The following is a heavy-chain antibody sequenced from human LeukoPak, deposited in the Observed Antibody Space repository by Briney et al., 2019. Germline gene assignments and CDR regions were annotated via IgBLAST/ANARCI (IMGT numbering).Heavy chain of an antibody. CDR3: ARGLEGFGELLSISAP. D-gene: IGHD3-10*01. V-gene: IGHV1-8*02. J-gene: IGHJ5*02. Sequence: GASVKVSCKTSGYTFTGYYMHWVRQAPGQGLEWMGWMNPNSGNTGYAQKFQGRVTMTRNTSISTAYMELSSLRSEDTAVYYCARGLEGFGELLSISAPWGQGTLVTVSS. CDR1: GYTFTGYY. CDR2: MNPNSGNT.